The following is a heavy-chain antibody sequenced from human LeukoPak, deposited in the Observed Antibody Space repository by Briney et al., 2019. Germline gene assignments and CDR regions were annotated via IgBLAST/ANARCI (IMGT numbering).Heavy chain of an antibody. CDR3: ARDRDTAMAPGAFDI. V-gene: IGHV4-31*03. D-gene: IGHD5-18*01. J-gene: IGHJ3*02. CDR2: IYYSGST. Sequence: PSETLSLTCTVSGGSISSGGYYWSWIRQHPGKGLDWIGYIYYSGSTYYNPSLKSRVTISVDTSKNQFSLKLSSVTAADTAVYYCARDRDTAMAPGAFDIWGQGTMVTVSS. CDR1: GGSISSGGYY.